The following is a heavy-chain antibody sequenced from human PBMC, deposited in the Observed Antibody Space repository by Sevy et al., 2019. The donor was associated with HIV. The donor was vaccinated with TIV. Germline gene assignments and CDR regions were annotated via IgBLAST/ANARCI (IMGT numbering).Heavy chain of an antibody. CDR2: ISYDGSYK. V-gene: IGHV3-30-3*01. CDR3: AREGGDSSGYYYVFNHYYYYGMDV. CDR1: GFTFSSYA. J-gene: IGHJ6*02. D-gene: IGHD3-22*01. Sequence: GGSLRLSCTASGFTFSSYAMHWVRQAPGKGLEWVAVISYDGSYKYYADSVKGRFTISRDNSKNTLYLQMNSLRAEDTTVYYCAREGGDSSGYYYVFNHYYYYGMDVWGQGTTVTVSS.